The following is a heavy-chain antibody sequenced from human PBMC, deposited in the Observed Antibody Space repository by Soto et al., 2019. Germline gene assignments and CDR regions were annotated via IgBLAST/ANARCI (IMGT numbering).Heavy chain of an antibody. J-gene: IGHJ4*02. D-gene: IGHD3-10*01. CDR1: GFTFNSHW. Sequence: EVQLVESGGGLVQPGGSLRLSCAASGFTFNSHWMHWVRQAPGKGLVWVSRIKGDESSINYADSVKGRFTISRDNAKNTVYLQMNSLRAEETAVYYCARGGLGTYLLDYWGQGALVIVSS. CDR3: ARGGLGTYLLDY. V-gene: IGHV3-74*01. CDR2: IKGDESSI.